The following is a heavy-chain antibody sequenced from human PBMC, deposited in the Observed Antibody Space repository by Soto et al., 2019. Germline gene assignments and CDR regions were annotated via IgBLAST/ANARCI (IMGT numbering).Heavy chain of an antibody. J-gene: IGHJ4*02. D-gene: IGHD2-15*01. CDR1: GFTFSSYA. CDR2: ISDSGGST. Sequence: EVQLLESGGGLVQPGGSLRLSCAASGFTFSSYAMSWVRQAPGKGLEWVSGISDSGGSTYYADSVKGGFTISRDNSKNKLYLQLNSLRAEETAVYYCANGCGGTCYSRIDYWGKGTVVTVSS. V-gene: IGHV3-23*01. CDR3: ANGCGGTCYSRIDY.